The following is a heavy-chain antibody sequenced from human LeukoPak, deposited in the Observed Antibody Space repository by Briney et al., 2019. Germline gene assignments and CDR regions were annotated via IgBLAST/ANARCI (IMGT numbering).Heavy chain of an antibody. CDR2: IWYGGSNK. V-gene: IGHV3-33*06. CDR1: GFTFSSYG. Sequence: GGSLRLSCAASGFTFSSYGMHWVRQAPGKGLEWVAVIWYGGSNKYYADSVKGRFTISRDNSKNTLYLQMNSLRAEDTAVYYCAKPGDDYGDSGYFDYWGQGTLVTVSS. CDR3: AKPGDDYGDSGYFDY. J-gene: IGHJ4*02. D-gene: IGHD4-17*01.